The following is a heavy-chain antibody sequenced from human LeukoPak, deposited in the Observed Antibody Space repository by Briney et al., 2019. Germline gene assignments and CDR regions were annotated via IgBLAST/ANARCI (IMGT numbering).Heavy chain of an antibody. CDR3: AKGIQWELHTGNYFDY. D-gene: IGHD1-26*01. V-gene: IGHV3-9*01. CDR2: ISWSSGII. CDR1: GFTFYDHG. J-gene: IGHJ4*02. Sequence: PGGSLRLSCAASGFTFYDHGMHWVRQVPGKGLQWVSGISWSSGIIGYADSVKGRFTISRDNAKNSLYLQMNSLRAEDTALYYCAKGIQWELHTGNYFDYWGQGTLVTVSS.